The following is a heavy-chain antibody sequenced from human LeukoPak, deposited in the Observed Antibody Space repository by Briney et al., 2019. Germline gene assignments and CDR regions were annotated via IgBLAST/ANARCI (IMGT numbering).Heavy chain of an antibody. CDR3: ATRGYSGYDSPRDAFDI. D-gene: IGHD5-12*01. V-gene: IGHV3-23*01. CDR2: ISGSGGDT. J-gene: IGHJ3*02. Sequence: ETLSLTCAVYGGSFSGYYWSWVRQGPGKGLEWVSGISGSGGDTYYADSVKGRFTISRDNSKNTLFLQMNRLRVEDTAIYYCATRGYSGYDSPRDAFDIWGQGTMVTVSS. CDR1: GGSFSGYY.